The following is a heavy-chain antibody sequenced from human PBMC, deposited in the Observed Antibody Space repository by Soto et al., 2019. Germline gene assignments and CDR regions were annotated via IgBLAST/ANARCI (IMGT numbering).Heavy chain of an antibody. CDR3: ARGILKIYGSGSYYKWGGMDV. CDR1: GFTVSSNY. J-gene: IGHJ6*02. V-gene: IGHV3-53*01. CDR2: IYSGGST. Sequence: PSETLSLSCAASGFTVSSNYMSWVRQAPGKGLEWVSVIYSGGSTYYADSVKGRFTIYRDNSKNTLYLQMNSLRAEDTAVYYCARGILKIYGSGSYYKWGGMDVWGQGTTVTVSS. D-gene: IGHD3-10*01.